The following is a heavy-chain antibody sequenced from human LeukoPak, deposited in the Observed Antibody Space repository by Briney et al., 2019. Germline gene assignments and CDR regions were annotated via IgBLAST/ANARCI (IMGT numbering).Heavy chain of an antibody. J-gene: IGHJ5*02. D-gene: IGHD2-2*01. CDR3: AREPKLIVVPAANWFDP. CDR1: GGSISSSSYY. V-gene: IGHV4-39*07. CDR2: IYYSGST. Sequence: SETLSLTCTVSGGSISSSSYYWGWIRQPPGKGLEWIGCIYYSGSTYYNPSLKSRVTISVDTSKNQFSLKLSSVTAADTAVYYCAREPKLIVVPAANWFDPWGQGTLVTVSS.